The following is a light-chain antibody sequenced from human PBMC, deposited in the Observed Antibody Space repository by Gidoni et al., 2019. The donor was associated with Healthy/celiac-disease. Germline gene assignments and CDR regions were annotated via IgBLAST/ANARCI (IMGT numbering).Light chain of an antibody. CDR3: SSYAGSNGVV. J-gene: IGLJ2*01. V-gene: IGLV2-8*01. Sequence: QSALTQPPSASGSPGQSVTISCTGTSSDVGGYNYVSWYQQHPGKAPKLMIYAVSKRPSGVPDRFSGSKSGNTASLTVSGLQAEDEADYYCSSYAGSNGVVFGGGTKLTVL. CDR1: SSDVGGYNY. CDR2: AVS.